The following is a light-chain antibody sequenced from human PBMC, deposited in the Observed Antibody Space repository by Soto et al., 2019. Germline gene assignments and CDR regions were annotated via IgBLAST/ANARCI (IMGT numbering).Light chain of an antibody. CDR1: QSISSW. V-gene: IGKV1-5*01. J-gene: IGKJ1*01. Sequence: DIQMTQSPSTLSASVGDRVTITCLASQSISSWLAWYQQKPGKAPKLLIYDASSLESGVPSRFSGNGSGTEFTLTISSLQTDDFASYYCQHYNSYSEAFGQGTKVDI. CDR3: QHYNSYSEA. CDR2: DAS.